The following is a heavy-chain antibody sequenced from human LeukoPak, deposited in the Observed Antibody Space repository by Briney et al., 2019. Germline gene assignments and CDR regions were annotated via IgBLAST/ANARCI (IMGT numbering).Heavy chain of an antibody. CDR2: IYTSGST. V-gene: IGHV4-4*07. Sequence: SETLSLTCTVSGGSISNYYWSWIRQPAGKGLEWIGRIYTSGSTNYNPSLKSRVTISVDTSKNQFSLKLSSVTAADTAVYYCARESDCSSTSCLYYYYYYYMDVWGKGTTVTVSS. CDR3: ARESDCSSTSCLYYYYYYYMDV. J-gene: IGHJ6*03. CDR1: GGSISNYY. D-gene: IGHD2-2*01.